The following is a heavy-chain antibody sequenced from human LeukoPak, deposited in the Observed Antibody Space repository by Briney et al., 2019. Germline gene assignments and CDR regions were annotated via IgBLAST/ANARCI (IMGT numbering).Heavy chain of an antibody. V-gene: IGHV5-51*01. CDR1: GYSFTSYW. CDR2: IHPGDSDT. CDR3: ARESSPYYDSPAGMDV. Sequence: GESLKISCKGSGYSFTSYWIGWVRQMPGKGLEWMGIIHPGDSDTRYSPSFQGQVTISADKSISTAYLQWSSLKASDTAMYYCARESSPYYDSPAGMDVWGQGTTVTVSS. J-gene: IGHJ6*02. D-gene: IGHD3-3*01.